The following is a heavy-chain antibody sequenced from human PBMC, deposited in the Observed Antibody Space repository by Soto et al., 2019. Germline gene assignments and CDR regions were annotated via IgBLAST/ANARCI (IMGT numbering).Heavy chain of an antibody. CDR3: ARDLVESDDSSGYQKDYYYYYGMDV. D-gene: IGHD3-22*01. V-gene: IGHV3-33*01. CDR1: GFTFSSYG. Sequence: GGSLRLSCAASGFTFSSYGMHWVRQAPGKGLEWVAVIWYDGSNKYYADSVKGRFTISRDNSKNTLYLQMNSLRAEDTAVYYCARDLVESDDSSGYQKDYYYYYGMDVWGQGTTVTVSS. J-gene: IGHJ6*02. CDR2: IWYDGSNK.